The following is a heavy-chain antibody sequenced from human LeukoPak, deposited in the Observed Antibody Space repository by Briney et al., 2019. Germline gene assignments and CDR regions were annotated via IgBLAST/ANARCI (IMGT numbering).Heavy chain of an antibody. J-gene: IGHJ3*02. V-gene: IGHV3-33*01. CDR3: ARDVTVTTLLEAFDI. CDR1: GFTFSSYV. Sequence: GGSLRLSCAASGFTFSSYVMHWVRQAPGKGLEWVTVIWYDGSNKYYADSVKGRFTISRDNSKNTLYLQMNSLRAEDTAVYYCARDVTVTTLLEAFDIWGQATMVTVSS. D-gene: IGHD4-17*01. CDR2: IWYDGSNK.